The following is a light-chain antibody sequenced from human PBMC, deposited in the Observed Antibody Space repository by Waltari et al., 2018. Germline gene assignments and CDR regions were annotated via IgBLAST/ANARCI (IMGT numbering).Light chain of an antibody. Sequence: AVQLTQSPPSLSASVGDRVSITCRASQDISNAVAWYQQKAGKPPKLLIYDASTLESGVPSKFSGSGSGTYFTLTISSLQPEDFATYYCQHFNSYPPWTFGQGTNLEI. CDR3: QHFNSYPPWT. CDR2: DAS. V-gene: IGKV1-13*02. J-gene: IGKJ2*01. CDR1: QDISNA.